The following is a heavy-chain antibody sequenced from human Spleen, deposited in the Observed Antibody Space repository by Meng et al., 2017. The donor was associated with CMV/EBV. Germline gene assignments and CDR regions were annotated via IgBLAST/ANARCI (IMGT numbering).Heavy chain of an antibody. CDR2: IYYSGNT. J-gene: IGHJ4*02. Sequence: SETLSLTCSVSGGSVSSYYWSWIRQPPGKGLEWIGYIYYSGNTNYNPSLKSRVTISLDTSKNQFSLKLTSVTAADTAVYYCAREDYSSSSFDYWGQGTLVTVSS. CDR3: AREDYSSSSFDY. CDR1: GGSVSSYY. D-gene: IGHD6-6*01. V-gene: IGHV4-59*02.